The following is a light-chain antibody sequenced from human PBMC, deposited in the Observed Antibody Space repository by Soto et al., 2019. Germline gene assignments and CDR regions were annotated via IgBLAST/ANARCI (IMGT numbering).Light chain of an antibody. V-gene: IGLV1-40*01. CDR2: GNT. CDR3: QSYDTSLSGWV. J-gene: IGLJ3*02. Sequence: QSVLTQPPSVSGAPGQRVTISCTGNSSNIGAGYDVHWYQQLPGTAPKLLIYGNTNRPSGVPDRFSGSKSGTSASLAITGLQAEDEAEYYCQSYDTSLSGWVFGGGTKVTVL. CDR1: SSNIGAGYD.